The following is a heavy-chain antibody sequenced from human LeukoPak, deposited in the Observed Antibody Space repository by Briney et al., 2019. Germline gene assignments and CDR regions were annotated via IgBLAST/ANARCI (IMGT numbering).Heavy chain of an antibody. Sequence: GGSLRLSCAASGFTFSGSAMHWVRQAPGKGLEWVAVISYDGSNKYYADSVKGRFTISRDNSKNTLYLQMNSLRAEDTAVYYCASDVLRYFDWSENYYYYYMDVWGKGTTVTVSS. D-gene: IGHD3-9*01. V-gene: IGHV3-30*04. CDR1: GFTFSGSA. J-gene: IGHJ6*03. CDR2: ISYDGSNK. CDR3: ASDVLRYFDWSENYYYYYMDV.